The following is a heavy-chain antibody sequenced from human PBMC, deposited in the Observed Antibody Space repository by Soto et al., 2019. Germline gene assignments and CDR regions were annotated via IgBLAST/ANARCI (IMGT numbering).Heavy chain of an antibody. CDR3: ARAPRTIAAAGRGLGLYDY. D-gene: IGHD6-13*01. J-gene: IGHJ4*02. Sequence: QVQLQESGPGLVKPSETLSLTCTVSGGSISSYYWSWIRQPAGKGLEWIGRIYTSGSTNYNPSLKCRVTMSVDTSKNQFSLKLSSVAAADTAVYYCARAPRTIAAAGRGLGLYDYWGQGTLVTVSS. CDR1: GGSISSYY. CDR2: IYTSGST. V-gene: IGHV4-4*07.